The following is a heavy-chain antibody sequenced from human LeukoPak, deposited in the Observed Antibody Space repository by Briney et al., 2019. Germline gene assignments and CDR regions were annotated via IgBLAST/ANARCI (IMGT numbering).Heavy chain of an antibody. V-gene: IGHV3-30-3*01. J-gene: IGHJ4*02. D-gene: IGHD3-22*01. CDR1: GFTFSSYA. Sequence: GRSLRLSCAASGFTFSSYAMHWVRQAPDKGLEWVAVISYDGSNKYYADSVKGPFTISRDNAKNSLYLQMNSLRAEDTAVYYCARDDLNYYDSSGYYPEYWGQGTPVTVSS. CDR2: ISYDGSNK. CDR3: ARDDLNYYDSSGYYPEY.